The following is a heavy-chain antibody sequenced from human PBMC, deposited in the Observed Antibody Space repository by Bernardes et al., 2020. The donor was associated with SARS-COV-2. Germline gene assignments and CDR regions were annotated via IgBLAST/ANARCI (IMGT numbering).Heavy chain of an antibody. D-gene: IGHD3-10*01. Sequence: SETLSLTCTVSGDSISSYYWSWIRQPPGKGLEWIGYIYDSGSTNYNPSLKSRVTISVDTSKNQFSLKVTSVNAADTAVYYCARMVQGVIITSPYYYGMDVCAQGTTVTVSS. V-gene: IGHV4-59*01. CDR2: IYDSGST. CDR1: GDSISSYY. J-gene: IGHJ6*02. CDR3: ARMVQGVIITSPYYYGMDV.